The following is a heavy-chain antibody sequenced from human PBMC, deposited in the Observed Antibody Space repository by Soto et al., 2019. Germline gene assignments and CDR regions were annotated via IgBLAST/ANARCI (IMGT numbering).Heavy chain of an antibody. J-gene: IGHJ4*02. Sequence: PGESLKISCRGSGYTFSNYWIGWVRQMPGKGLEWVGIVFPGDSDTRYSPSFEGHVTISADNSTSTAFLHWSSLKSSDTAIYYCARHSGSDREGFDSWGQGTLVTVSS. D-gene: IGHD1-26*01. V-gene: IGHV5-51*01. CDR2: VFPGDSDT. CDR1: GYTFSNYW. CDR3: ARHSGSDREGFDS.